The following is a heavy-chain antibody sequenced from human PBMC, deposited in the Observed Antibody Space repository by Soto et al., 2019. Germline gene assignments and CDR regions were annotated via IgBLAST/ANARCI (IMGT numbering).Heavy chain of an antibody. Sequence: VKVSCKASGGTFSSYAISWVRQAPGQGLEWMGGIIPIFGTANYAQKFQGRVTITADKSTSTAYMELSSLRSEDTAVYYCARTYAGYSSGWVRFDPWGQGTLVTVSS. J-gene: IGHJ5*02. D-gene: IGHD6-19*01. CDR2: IIPIFGTA. V-gene: IGHV1-69*06. CDR1: GGTFSSYA. CDR3: ARTYAGYSSGWVRFDP.